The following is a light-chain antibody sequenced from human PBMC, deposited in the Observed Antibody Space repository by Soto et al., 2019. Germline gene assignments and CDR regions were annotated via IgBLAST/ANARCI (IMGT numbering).Light chain of an antibody. V-gene: IGKV1-39*01. CDR1: QNIRSY. Sequence: DIQMTQSPSSLSASVGDRVTITCRASQNIRSYLNWYQHKPGKAPNLLIHDATTLQTGVPSRFSGSGSGTDFTLTISRLQPEDFATYYFQQSFVTPRTFGQGTKVDIK. J-gene: IGKJ1*01. CDR3: QQSFVTPRT. CDR2: DAT.